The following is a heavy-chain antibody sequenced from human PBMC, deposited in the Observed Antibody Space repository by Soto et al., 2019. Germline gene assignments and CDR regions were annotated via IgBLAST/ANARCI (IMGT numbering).Heavy chain of an antibody. V-gene: IGHV4-59*01. D-gene: IGHD3-3*01. CDR2: IYYSGST. Sequence: PSETLSLTCTVSGGSISSYYWSWIRQPPGKGLEWIGYIYYSGSTNYNPSLKSRVTISVDTSKNQFSLKLSSVTAADTAVYYCARGPGYDFWSDYYTYYYYYMDVWGKGTTVTV. J-gene: IGHJ6*03. CDR1: GGSISSYY. CDR3: ARGPGYDFWSDYYTYYYYYMDV.